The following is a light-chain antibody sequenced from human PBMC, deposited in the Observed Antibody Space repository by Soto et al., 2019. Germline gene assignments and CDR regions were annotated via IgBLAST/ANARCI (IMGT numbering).Light chain of an antibody. CDR3: QQSYSIPVT. Sequence: DIQMTQSPSSLSASVGDRVTITCRASQSISSYLNWYQQKPGKAPKLLIHAASSLESGVPSRFSGSGSGTDFTLTISSLQPEDSATYYCQQSYSIPVTFGQGTKV. CDR2: AAS. J-gene: IGKJ2*01. V-gene: IGKV1-39*01. CDR1: QSISSY.